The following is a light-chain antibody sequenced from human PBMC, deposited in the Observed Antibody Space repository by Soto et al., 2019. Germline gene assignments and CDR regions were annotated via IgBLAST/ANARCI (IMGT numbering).Light chain of an antibody. CDR2: GVS. J-gene: IGLJ1*01. CDR1: INNFVVYNY. V-gene: IGLV2-14*01. CDR3: SSHTISSALQV. Sequence: QSLLTQPASVSGSPGQSITISCTSTINNFVVYNYVSWYQQHPGKAPKLMIYGVSNRPSGVSNRFSGSKSGNTASLTISGLQADDEADYYCSSHTISSALQVFGTGTKVTVL.